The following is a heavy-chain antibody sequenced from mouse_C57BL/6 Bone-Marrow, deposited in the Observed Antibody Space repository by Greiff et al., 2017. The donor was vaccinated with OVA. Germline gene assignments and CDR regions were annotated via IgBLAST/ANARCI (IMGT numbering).Heavy chain of an antibody. V-gene: IGHV1-26*01. CDR2: INPNNGGT. J-gene: IGHJ3*01. CDR3: ARVLRRDWFAY. CDR1: GYTFTDYY. D-gene: IGHD2-4*01. Sequence: VQLQQSGPELVKPGASVKISCKASGYTFTDYYMNWVKQSHGKSLEWIGDINPNNGGTSYNQKFKGKATLTVDKSSSTAYMELRSLTSEDSAVYYCARVLRRDWFAYWGQGTLVTVSA.